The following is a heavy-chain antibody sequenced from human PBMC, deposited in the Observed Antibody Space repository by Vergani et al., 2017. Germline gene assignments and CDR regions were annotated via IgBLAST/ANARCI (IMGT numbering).Heavy chain of an antibody. V-gene: IGHV4-34*01. D-gene: IGHD4-11*01. J-gene: IGHJ6*03. CDR2: IDHTGRP. CDR1: GGSFTSYH. Sequence: QVQLQQWGGGLLKPSETLSLTCVVNGGSFTSYHWTWIRQSPGEGLEWVGDIDHTGRPDYNPSLKRRLNMSVDKSRNQFSLTLNSVTATDTAIYFCARVNTETNGHLYYYYYMDVWGQGTAVTVS. CDR3: ARVNTETNGHLYYYYYMDV.